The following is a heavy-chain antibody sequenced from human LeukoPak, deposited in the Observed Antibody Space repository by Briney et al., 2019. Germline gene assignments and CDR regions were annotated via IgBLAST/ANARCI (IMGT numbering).Heavy chain of an antibody. J-gene: IGHJ4*02. D-gene: IGHD6-13*01. Sequence: PGGSLRLSCAASGLTFSSYAMNWVRQAPGKGLEWVSVISGSGGNTHYAGSVKGRFTISRDNSKNTLSLQMNSLRAEDTAVYYCAVQRTLWQQVLDHWGQGTLVTVSS. V-gene: IGHV3-23*01. CDR1: GLTFSSYA. CDR3: AVQRTLWQQVLDH. CDR2: ISGSGGNT.